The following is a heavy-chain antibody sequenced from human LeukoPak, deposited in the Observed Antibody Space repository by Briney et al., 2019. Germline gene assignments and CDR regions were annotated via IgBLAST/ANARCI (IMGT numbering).Heavy chain of an antibody. Sequence: LRLSCAASGFTFSDYYWSWIRQPSGKGLEWIGEINHSGSTNYNPSLKSRVTISVDTSKNQFSLKLSSVTAADTAVYYCARLRVVPAAKPSLNWFDPWGQGTLVTVSS. CDR1: GFTFSDYY. CDR2: INHSGST. V-gene: IGHV4-34*01. J-gene: IGHJ5*02. D-gene: IGHD2-2*02. CDR3: ARLRVVPAAKPSLNWFDP.